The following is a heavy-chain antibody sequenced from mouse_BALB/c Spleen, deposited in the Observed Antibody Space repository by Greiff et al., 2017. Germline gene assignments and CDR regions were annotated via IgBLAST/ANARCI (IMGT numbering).Heavy chain of an antibody. D-gene: IGHD4-1*01. CDR2: IDPETGGT. CDR3: TRGGLTGTKGDAMDY. V-gene: IGHV1-15*01. J-gene: IGHJ4*01. Sequence: QVQLKQSGAELVRPGASVTLSCKASGYTFTDYEMHWVKQTPVHGLEWIGAIDPETGGTAYNQKFKGKATLTADKSSSTAYMELRSLTSEDSAVYYCTRGGLTGTKGDAMDYWGQGTSVTVSS. CDR1: GYTFTDYE.